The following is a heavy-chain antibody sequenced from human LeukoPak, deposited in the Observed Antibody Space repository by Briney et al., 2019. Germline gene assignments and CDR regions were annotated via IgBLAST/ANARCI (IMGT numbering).Heavy chain of an antibody. D-gene: IGHD2-2*01. Sequence: GGSQRLSCAASGFTFSTYSMYWVRQAPGKGLEWVSYISSNSSTIYYADSVKGRFTISRDNAKNSLYLQMNSLRAEDTAVYYCAREQYCSSTSCYLTTRRGGLDYWGQGTLVTVSS. CDR1: GFTFSTYS. CDR2: ISSNSSTI. V-gene: IGHV3-48*01. J-gene: IGHJ4*02. CDR3: AREQYCSSTSCYLTTRRGGLDY.